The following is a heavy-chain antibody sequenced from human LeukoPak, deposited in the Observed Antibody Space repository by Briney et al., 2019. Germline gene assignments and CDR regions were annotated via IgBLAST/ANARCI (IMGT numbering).Heavy chain of an antibody. D-gene: IGHD6-13*01. CDR1: GFTFSSYS. CDR2: ISSSSSYI. CDR3: ARAKDSSSWYEPFDY. Sequence: GGSLRPSCAASGFTFSSYSMNWVRQAPGKGLEWVSSISSSSSYIYYADSVKGRFTISRDNAKNSLYLQMNSLRAEDTAVYYCARAKDSSSWYEPFDYWGQGTLVTVSS. V-gene: IGHV3-21*01. J-gene: IGHJ4*02.